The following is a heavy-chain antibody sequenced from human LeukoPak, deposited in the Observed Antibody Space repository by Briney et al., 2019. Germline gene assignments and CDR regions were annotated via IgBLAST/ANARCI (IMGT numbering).Heavy chain of an antibody. V-gene: IGHV1-2*02. J-gene: IGHJ6*03. CDR2: INPNSGGT. CDR3: ARGVVVAANGFDYMDV. Sequence: ASVTVSCKASVYTFTRYYMHWVRQAPGQGLEWMGWINPNSGGTNYAQKFQGRVTMTGDTSISTAYMELSRLRSDDTAVYYCARGVVVAANGFDYMDVWGKGTTVTVSS. CDR1: VYTFTRYY. D-gene: IGHD2-15*01.